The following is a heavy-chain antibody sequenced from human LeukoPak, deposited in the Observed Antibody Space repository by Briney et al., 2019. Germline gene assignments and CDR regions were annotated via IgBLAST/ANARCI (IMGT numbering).Heavy chain of an antibody. V-gene: IGHV4-34*01. CDR1: GGSFSGYY. J-gene: IGHJ6*03. Sequence: KASETLSLTCAVYGGSFSGYYWSWIRQPPGKGLEWIGEINHSGSTNYNPSLKSRVTISVDASKNQFSLKLSSVTAADTAVYYCATLAARSMDVWGKGTTVTVSS. CDR2: INHSGST. D-gene: IGHD6-6*01. CDR3: ATLAARSMDV.